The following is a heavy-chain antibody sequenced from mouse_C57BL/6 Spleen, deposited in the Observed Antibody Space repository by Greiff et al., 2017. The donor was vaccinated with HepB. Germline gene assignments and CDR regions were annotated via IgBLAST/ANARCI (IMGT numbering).Heavy chain of an antibody. CDR1: GYTFTDYN. D-gene: IGHD1-1*01. V-gene: IGHV1-18*01. J-gene: IGHJ4*01. CDR3: ARRKYYYGSSYYAMDS. Sequence: EVQLQQSGPELVKPGASVKIPCKASGYTFTDYNMDWVKQSHGKSLEWIGDINPNNGGTIYNQKFKGKATLTVDKSSSTAYMELRSLTSEDTAVYYCARRKYYYGSSYYAMDSWGQGNSVTVSS. CDR2: INPNNGGT.